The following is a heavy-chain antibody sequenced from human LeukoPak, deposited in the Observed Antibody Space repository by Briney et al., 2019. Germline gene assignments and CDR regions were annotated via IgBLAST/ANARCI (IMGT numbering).Heavy chain of an antibody. CDR1: GFTFSSYS. D-gene: IGHD6-13*01. Sequence: PGGSLRLSCAASGFTFSSYSMNWVRQAPGKGLEWVSYISSSSSTIYYADSVKGRFTISRDNSKNTLYLQMNSLRAEDTAVYYCAKGRSSSWYSSSCDWGQGTLVTVSS. CDR3: AKGRSSSWYSSSCD. CDR2: ISSSSSTI. J-gene: IGHJ4*02. V-gene: IGHV3-48*01.